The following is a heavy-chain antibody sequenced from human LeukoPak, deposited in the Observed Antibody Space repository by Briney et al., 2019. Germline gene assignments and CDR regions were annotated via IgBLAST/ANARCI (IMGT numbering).Heavy chain of an antibody. J-gene: IGHJ3*02. CDR1: GYTFTSYG. V-gene: IGHV1-46*01. CDR2: INPSGGST. D-gene: IGHD3-16*02. CDR3: ARDRYDRADAFDI. Sequence: ASVKVSCKASGYTFTSYGISWVRQAPGQGLEWMGIINPSGGSTSYAQKFQGRVTMTRDTSTSTVYMGLSSLRSEDTAVYYCARDRYDRADAFDIWGQGTMVTVSS.